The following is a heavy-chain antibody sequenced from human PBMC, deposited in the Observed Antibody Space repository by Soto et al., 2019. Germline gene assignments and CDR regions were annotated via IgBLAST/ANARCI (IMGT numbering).Heavy chain of an antibody. V-gene: IGHV3-23*01. J-gene: IGHJ4*02. CDR3: AKYQPMTQPRPYFDY. CDR2: ISSSGGST. CDR1: GFTFSSYA. Sequence: EVPLLESGGDLIQPGGSLRLSCAASGFTFSSYAMSWVRQAPGKGLGWVSAISSSGGSTFYADSVKGRFTISRDNSRNPLYLQMNSLRAEDTAIYYCAKYQPMTQPRPYFDYWGQGTLVTVSS. D-gene: IGHD3-22*01.